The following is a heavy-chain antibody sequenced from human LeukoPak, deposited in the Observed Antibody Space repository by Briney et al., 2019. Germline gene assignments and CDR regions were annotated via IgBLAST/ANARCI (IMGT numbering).Heavy chain of an antibody. V-gene: IGHV4-39*07. CDR2: IYYTGST. Sequence: SETLSLTCTVSGGAISSNFYYWVWIRQPPGKGLEWIGSIYYTGSTFYNPSLKSRVTISVDTSKNQFSLKLSSVTAADTAVYYCAREDHGDYVDYWGQGTLVTVSS. D-gene: IGHD4-17*01. CDR1: GGAISSNFYY. J-gene: IGHJ4*02. CDR3: AREDHGDYVDY.